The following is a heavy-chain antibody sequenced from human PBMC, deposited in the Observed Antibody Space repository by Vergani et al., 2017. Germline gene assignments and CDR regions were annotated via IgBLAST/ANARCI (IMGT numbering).Heavy chain of an antibody. D-gene: IGHD2-15*01. CDR1: GFSLSTSGVG. V-gene: IGHV2-5*02. CDR2: IYWDDAK. J-gene: IGHJ4*02. Sequence: QITLKESGPTLVKPTQTLTLTCTFSGFSLSTSGVGVGWIRQPPGKALVWLALIYWDDAKRYSPSLKSRLTSTKDTSKNHVVLTMTNMDPVDTARYYCAHTYCSGGSCPFDYGGQGTLVTVSS. CDR3: AHTYCSGGSCPFDY.